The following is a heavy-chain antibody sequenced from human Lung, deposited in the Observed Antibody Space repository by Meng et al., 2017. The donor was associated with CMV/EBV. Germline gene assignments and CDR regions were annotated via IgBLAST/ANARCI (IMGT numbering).Heavy chain of an antibody. Sequence: LXXTVSGGSISPYYWSWIRQPPGKGLEWIGYIYYSGGTNYNPSLKSRVTISVDTSKNQFSLKLTSVTAADTAVYYCARHYCGSNVCYTDWFDPWGQGTXVTVSS. J-gene: IGHJ5*02. CDR3: ARHYCGSNVCYTDWFDP. CDR1: GGSISPYY. CDR2: IYYSGGT. V-gene: IGHV4-59*01. D-gene: IGHD2-2*02.